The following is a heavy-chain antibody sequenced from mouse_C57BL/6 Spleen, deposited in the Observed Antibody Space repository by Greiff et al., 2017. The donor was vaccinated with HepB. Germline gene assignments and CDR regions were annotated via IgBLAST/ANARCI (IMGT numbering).Heavy chain of an antibody. V-gene: IGHV14-1*01. J-gene: IGHJ1*03. CDR1: GFNIKDYY. Sequence: EVKLQESGAELVRPGASVKLSCTASGFNIKDYYMHWVKQRPEQGLEWIGRIDPEDGDTEYAPKFQGKATMTADTSSNTAYLQLSSLTSEDTAVYYCTTDYYGSSSSYWYFDVWGTGTTVTVSS. CDR2: IDPEDGDT. D-gene: IGHD1-1*01. CDR3: TTDYYGSSSSYWYFDV.